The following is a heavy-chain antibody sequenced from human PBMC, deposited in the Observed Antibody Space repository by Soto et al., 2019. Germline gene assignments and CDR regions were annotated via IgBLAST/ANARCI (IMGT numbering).Heavy chain of an antibody. Sequence: ASVKVSCKVSGYTLTELSMHWVRQAPGKGLEWMGGFDPEDGETIYAQKFQGRVTMTEDTSTDTACMELSSLRSEDTAVYYCATDGSWSGYVNGPDAFDIWGQGTMVTVS. D-gene: IGHD3-3*01. CDR2: FDPEDGET. V-gene: IGHV1-24*01. J-gene: IGHJ3*02. CDR3: ATDGSWSGYVNGPDAFDI. CDR1: GYTLTELS.